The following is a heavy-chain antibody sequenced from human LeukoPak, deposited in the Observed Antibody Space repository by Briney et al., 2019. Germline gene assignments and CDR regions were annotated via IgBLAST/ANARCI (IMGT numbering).Heavy chain of an antibody. CDR2: ISGSGGST. J-gene: IGHJ6*02. CDR3: GDDCSGGSCYSVDYYYGMDV. Sequence: PGGSLRLSCAASGFTFSSYAMSWVRQAPGKGLEWVSAISGSGGSTYYADSVKGRFTISRDNSKNTLYLQMNSLRAEDTAVYYCGDDCSGGSCYSVDYYYGMDVWGQGTTVTVSS. D-gene: IGHD2-15*01. CDR1: GFTFSSYA. V-gene: IGHV3-23*01.